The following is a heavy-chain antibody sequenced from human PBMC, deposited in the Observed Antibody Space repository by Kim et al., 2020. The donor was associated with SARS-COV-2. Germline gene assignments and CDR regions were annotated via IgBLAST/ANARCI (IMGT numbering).Heavy chain of an antibody. D-gene: IGHD2-15*01. CDR3: ARQRGCSCYACVIDY. V-gene: IGHV4-39*01. CDR2: IYYSGST. CDR1: GGSISSSSYY. Sequence: SETLSLTCTVSGGSISSSSYYWGWIRQPPGKGLEWIGSIYYSGSTYYNPSLKSRVTISVDTSKNQFSLKLSSVTAADTAVYYCARQRGCSCYACVIDYWGHGTLVTVSS. J-gene: IGHJ4*01.